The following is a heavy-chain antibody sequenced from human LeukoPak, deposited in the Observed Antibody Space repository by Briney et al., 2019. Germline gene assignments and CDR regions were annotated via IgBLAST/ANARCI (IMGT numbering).Heavy chain of an antibody. V-gene: IGHV3-9*01. CDR1: DDYA. CDR3: ARDTVGEIAAAGVDY. Sequence: DDYATHWVSHAAGKGREWGSCISWNSGSIGYADSVKGRFTISRDNAKNLLYLQMNSLRAEDTAVYYWARDTVGEIAAAGVDYGGQGTLVTVSS. CDR2: ISWNSGSI. J-gene: IGHJ4*02. D-gene: IGHD6-13*01.